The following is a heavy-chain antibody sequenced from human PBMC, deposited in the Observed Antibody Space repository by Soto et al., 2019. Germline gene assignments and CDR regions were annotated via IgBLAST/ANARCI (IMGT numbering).Heavy chain of an antibody. J-gene: IGHJ5*02. V-gene: IGHV4-30-4*01. CDR1: GGSISSGDYS. Sequence: PSETLSLTCTVSGGSISSGDYSWSWVRQSTGKGQEWIGHIYNSGITYYNTSLKSRVVISIDTSRNQFSLRLNSLTAADRAVYFCARGVTVFGLVSRFWFDPWGQGTVVTVSS. CDR3: ARGVTVFGLVSRFWFDP. CDR2: IYNSGIT. D-gene: IGHD3-3*01.